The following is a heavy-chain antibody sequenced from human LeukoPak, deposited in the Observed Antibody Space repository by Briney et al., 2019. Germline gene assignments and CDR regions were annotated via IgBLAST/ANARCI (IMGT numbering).Heavy chain of an antibody. CDR2: IYSIGSP. CDR3: VRDRHDSSGYYYDS. Sequence: SETLSLTCTVSGGSISSYYWSWIRQPPGKGLEWIGYIYSIGSPNYNSSLKSRVTMSVDTSKNQFSLKLSSVTAADTAVYYCVRDRHDSSGYYYDSWGPGTLVTVSS. CDR1: GGSISSYY. J-gene: IGHJ5*01. D-gene: IGHD3-22*01. V-gene: IGHV4-59*01.